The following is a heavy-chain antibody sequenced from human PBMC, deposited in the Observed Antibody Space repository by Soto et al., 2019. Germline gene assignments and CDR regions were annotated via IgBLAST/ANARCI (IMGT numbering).Heavy chain of an antibody. CDR2: IYYSGST. J-gene: IGHJ4*02. CDR1: GGSVSSGSYY. V-gene: IGHV4-61*01. D-gene: IGHD2-2*01. Sequence: SETLSLTCTVSGGSVSSGSYYWSWIRQPPGKGLEWIGYIYYSGSTNYNPSLKSRVTISVDTSKNQFSLKLSSVTAAETAVYYCARHYRHIVVVPAAPPSDYWGQGTLVTVSS. CDR3: ARHYRHIVVVPAAPPSDY.